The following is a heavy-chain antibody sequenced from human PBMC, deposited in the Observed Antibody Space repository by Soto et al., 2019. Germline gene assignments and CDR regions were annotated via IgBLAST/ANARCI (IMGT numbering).Heavy chain of an antibody. Sequence: PGWSLRLSCAATGFTVSSNYLSWVRQAPGQGLEWVSVIYSGGSTSYADPVKPRLTISRDNSKNTLYLQMHRLRAEDTAVYYCARAMKDCWSGYGYFYYWGQGALVTVSS. CDR2: IYSGGST. CDR3: ARAMKDCWSGYGYFYY. V-gene: IGHV3-53*01. CDR1: GFTVSSNY. J-gene: IGHJ4*02. D-gene: IGHD3-3*01.